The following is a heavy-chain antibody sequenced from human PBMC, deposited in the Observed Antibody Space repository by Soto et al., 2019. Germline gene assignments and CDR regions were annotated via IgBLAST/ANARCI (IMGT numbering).Heavy chain of an antibody. Sequence: SETLSLTCTVSGGSISNGGYYWSWIRQPPGQGLEWIGYMYDTRSANYNPSLKSRVTMSVDTSTSQFSLKLRSLTAADTAVYYCAGETGGSYFDPWGQGALVTVSS. V-gene: IGHV4-61*08. CDR3: AGETGGSYFDP. D-gene: IGHD3-10*01. J-gene: IGHJ5*02. CDR2: MYDTRSA. CDR1: GGSISNGGYY.